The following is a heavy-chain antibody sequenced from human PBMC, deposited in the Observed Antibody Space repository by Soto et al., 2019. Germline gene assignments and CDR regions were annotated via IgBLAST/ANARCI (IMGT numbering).Heavy chain of an antibody. J-gene: IGHJ5*01. V-gene: IGHV4-38-2*02. D-gene: IGHD6-19*01. Sequence: PSETLSLTCAVSGYSISTGFNWGWIRQPPGKGLEWIGSIYHSGSTYSNLSLKSRVTISADTSKNQISLKLISVTAADTALYYRARDCGTGFHHLDTWYQETLHTISS. CDR3: ARDCGTGFHHLDT. CDR2: IYHSGST. CDR1: GYSISTGFN.